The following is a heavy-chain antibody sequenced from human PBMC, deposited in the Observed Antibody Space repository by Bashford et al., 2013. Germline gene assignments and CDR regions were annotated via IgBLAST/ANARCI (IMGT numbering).Heavy chain of an antibody. CDR2: IIPIFGTA. CDR3: ASQEDSLYYDILTGYYNYYYYYMTS. Sequence: SVKVSCKASGGTFSSYAISWVRQAPGQGLEWMGGIIPIFGTANYAQKFQGRVTITADESTSTAYMELSSLRSEDTAVYYCASQEDSLYYDILTGYYNYYYYYMTSGRKDRRSTVSS. V-gene: IGHV1-69*13. D-gene: IGHD3-9*01. J-gene: IGHJ6*03. CDR1: GGTFSSYA.